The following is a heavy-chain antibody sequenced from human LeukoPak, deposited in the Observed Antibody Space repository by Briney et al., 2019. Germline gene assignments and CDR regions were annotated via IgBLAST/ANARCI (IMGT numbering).Heavy chain of an antibody. CDR3: ARSGYTSGQFDP. D-gene: IGHD6-19*01. J-gene: IGHJ5*02. CDR1: GGSISSGGYY. Sequence: KPSETLSLTCTVSGGSISSGGYYWSWIRQPPGKGLEWIGYIYHSGTTYSNPSLKSRVTISVDRSKNQFSLKLSSVTAADTAVYYCARSGYTSGQFDPWGQGTLATVSS. V-gene: IGHV4-30-2*01. CDR2: IYHSGTT.